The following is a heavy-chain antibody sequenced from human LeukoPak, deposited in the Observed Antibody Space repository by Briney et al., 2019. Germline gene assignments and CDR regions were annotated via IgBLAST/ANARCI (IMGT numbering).Heavy chain of an antibody. CDR2: IYTSGST. Sequence: SETLSLTCTVSGGSISSYYWSWIRQPAGKGLEWIGRIYTSGSTNYNPSLKSRVTMSVDTSKNQFSLKLSSVTAADTAVYYCARGVRYCGSGSYWEDYFDYWGQGTLVTVSS. CDR1: GGSISSYY. J-gene: IGHJ4*02. CDR3: ARGVRYCGSGSYWEDYFDY. V-gene: IGHV4-4*07. D-gene: IGHD3-10*01.